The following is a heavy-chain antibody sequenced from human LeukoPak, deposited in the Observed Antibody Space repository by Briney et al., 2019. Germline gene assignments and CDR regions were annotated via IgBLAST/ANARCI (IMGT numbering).Heavy chain of an antibody. CDR2: TYSTGNT. J-gene: IGHJ6*02. D-gene: IGHD2-15*01. CDR3: TRGCSGGSCYSGYGMDV. CDR1: GGSINSGGYY. V-gene: IGHV4-61*02. Sequence: SQTLSLTCTVSGGSINSGGYYWSWIRQPAGKGLEWIGRTYSTGNTNYKPPLESRVTISVDTSKNQFSLKLTSVTAADTAIYYCTRGCSGGSCYSGYGMDVWGQGTTVTVSS.